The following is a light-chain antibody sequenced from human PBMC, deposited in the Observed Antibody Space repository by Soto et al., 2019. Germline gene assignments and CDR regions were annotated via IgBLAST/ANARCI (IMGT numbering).Light chain of an antibody. CDR1: QSVNSD. V-gene: IGKV3-15*01. J-gene: IGKJ4*01. CDR2: SAS. CDR3: QQYNNWPLT. Sequence: ETVMTQSPATLSASPGESATLSCRASQSVNSDLAWYRQIPGQAPRLLIYSASTGATGGPARFSGSGSGTEFTLTISSLQSEDFAIYYCQQYNNWPLTFGGGTKVEI.